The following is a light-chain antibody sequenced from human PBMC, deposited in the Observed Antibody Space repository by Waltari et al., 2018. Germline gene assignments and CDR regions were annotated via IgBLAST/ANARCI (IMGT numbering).Light chain of an antibody. CDR3: QQYNSYSLLS. Sequence: DIQMTQSPSTLSASVGDRFTITCRASQSISHCLSWYQQKPGKAPKLLIYKASTLESGFPSRFSGSGSGTEFTLTISSLQPDDFATYYCQQYNSYSLLSFGGGTKVEIK. CDR1: QSISHC. V-gene: IGKV1-5*03. CDR2: KAS. J-gene: IGKJ4*01.